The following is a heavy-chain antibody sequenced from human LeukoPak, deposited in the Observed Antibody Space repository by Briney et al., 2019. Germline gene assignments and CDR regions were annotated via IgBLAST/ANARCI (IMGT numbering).Heavy chain of an antibody. J-gene: IGHJ4*02. CDR2: ISASGGST. Sequence: HPGGSLRLSCAASGFTFSTYAMNWLRQAPGKGLEWVSTISASGGSTYYADSVEGRFTISRDISKNTLYLQMNSLRAEDTAVYYCAKDEGRAAAGNFDYWGQGTLVTVSS. V-gene: IGHV3-23*01. CDR3: AKDEGRAAAGNFDY. D-gene: IGHD6-13*01. CDR1: GFTFSTYA.